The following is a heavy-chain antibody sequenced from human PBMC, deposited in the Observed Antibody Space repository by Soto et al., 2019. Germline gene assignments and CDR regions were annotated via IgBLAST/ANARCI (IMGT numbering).Heavy chain of an antibody. V-gene: IGHV1-69*13. J-gene: IGHJ5*02. D-gene: IGHD5-12*01. CDR2: IIPIFGTA. CDR3: ASASEYSGYDYVGWFDP. CDR1: GGTFSRYA. Sequence: SVKVSCKASGGTFSRYAISWVRQAPGQGLEWMGGIIPIFGTANYAQKFQGRVTITADESTSTAYMELSSLRSEDTAVYYCASASEYSGYDYVGWFDPWGQGTLVTVSS.